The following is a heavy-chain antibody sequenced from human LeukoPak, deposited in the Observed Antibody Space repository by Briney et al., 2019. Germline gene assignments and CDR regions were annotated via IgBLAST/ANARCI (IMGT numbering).Heavy chain of an antibody. V-gene: IGHV4-59*01. J-gene: IGHJ6*03. Sequence: PSETLSLTCAVYGGSFSGYYWSWIRQPPGKGLEWIGYIYYSGSTNYNPSLKSRVTISVDTSKNQFSLKLSSVTAADTAVYYCARGGSGSYYRHYYYYMDVWGKGTTVTVSS. CDR1: GGSFSGYY. D-gene: IGHD1-26*01. CDR2: IYYSGST. CDR3: ARGGSGSYYRHYYYYMDV.